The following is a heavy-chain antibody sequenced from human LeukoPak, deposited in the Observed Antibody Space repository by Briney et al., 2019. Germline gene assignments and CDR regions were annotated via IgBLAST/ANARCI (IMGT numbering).Heavy chain of an antibody. J-gene: IGHJ4*02. V-gene: IGHV5-10-1*01. CDR2: IDPSDSYT. CDR3: ARPSSGWYVLDY. Sequence: GESLKISCKVSGYRFTSYWIGWVRQMPGKGLEWMGRIDPSDSYTNYSPSFQGHVTISADKSISTAYLQWSSLKASDTAMYYCARPSSGWYVLDYWGQGTLVTVSS. D-gene: IGHD6-19*01. CDR1: GYRFTSYW.